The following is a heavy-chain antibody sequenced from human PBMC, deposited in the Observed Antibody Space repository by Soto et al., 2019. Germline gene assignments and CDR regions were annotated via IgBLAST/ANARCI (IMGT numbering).Heavy chain of an antibody. Sequence: VKVSCKASGYTFTGYYMHWVRQAPGQGLEWMGWINPNSGGTNYAQKFQGWVTMTRDTSISTAYMELSRLRSDDTAVYYCARAGFGVRGVIIPSYYYGMDVWGQGTTVTVSS. J-gene: IGHJ6*02. D-gene: IGHD3-10*01. V-gene: IGHV1-2*04. CDR3: ARAGFGVRGVIIPSYYYGMDV. CDR2: INPNSGGT. CDR1: GYTFTGYY.